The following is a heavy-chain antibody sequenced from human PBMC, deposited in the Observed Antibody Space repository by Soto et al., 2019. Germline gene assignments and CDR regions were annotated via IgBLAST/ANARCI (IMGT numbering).Heavy chain of an antibody. CDR3: ARFLYYGSGSQNPLNYYYYGMDV. J-gene: IGHJ6*02. CDR2: IYYSGST. CDR1: GGSISSGGYY. D-gene: IGHD3-10*01. Sequence: SETLSLTCTVSGGSISSGGYYWSWIRQHPGKGLEWIGYIYYSGSTYYNPSLKSRVTISVDTSKNQFSLKLSSVTAADTAVYYCARFLYYGSGSQNPLNYYYYGMDVWGQGTTVTVSS. V-gene: IGHV4-31*03.